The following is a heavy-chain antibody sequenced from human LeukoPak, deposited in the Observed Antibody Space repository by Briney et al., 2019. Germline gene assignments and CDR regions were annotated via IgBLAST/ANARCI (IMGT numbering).Heavy chain of an antibody. J-gene: IGHJ4*02. V-gene: IGHV3-7*01. D-gene: IGHD3-16*02. Sequence: GGSLRLSCAASGFTFGAYWMSWFRQSPGKGPKAVASIKDDGSAQFYVDSLEGRFTISRDNAKNTLYLQMDTMRVEDTAVYYCARHIVGEQNFDYWSQGTLVTVSS. CDR1: GFTFGAYW. CDR3: ARHIVGEQNFDY. CDR2: IKDDGSAQ.